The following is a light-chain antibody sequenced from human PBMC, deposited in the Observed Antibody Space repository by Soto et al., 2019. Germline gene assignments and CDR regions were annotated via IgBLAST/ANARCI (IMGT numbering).Light chain of an antibody. V-gene: IGLV1-44*01. CDR3: AAWADSLNGLV. CDR1: SSNIGSNT. J-gene: IGLJ1*01. CDR2: NNN. Sequence: QSVLTQPPSASGTPGQRVTISCSGSSSNIGSNTVNWYQQLPGTAPKLLNYNNNQRPSGVPDRFAGSKSGTSASLDISGLKSEDEADYYCAAWADSLNGLVFGTGTKVTVL.